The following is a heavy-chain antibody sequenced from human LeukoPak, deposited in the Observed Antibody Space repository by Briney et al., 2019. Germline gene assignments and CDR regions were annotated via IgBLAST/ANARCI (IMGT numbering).Heavy chain of an antibody. V-gene: IGHV4-59*01. CDR3: ARDFWSGYYGYFDY. D-gene: IGHD3-3*01. CDR1: GGSISTYY. Sequence: SETLSLTCTVSGGSISTYYWSWIRQPPGKGLEWIGYIYYSGSTNYNPSLKSRVTISVDTSKNQFSLKLSSVTAADTAMYYCARDFWSGYYGYFDYWGQGTLVTVSS. CDR2: IYYSGST. J-gene: IGHJ4*02.